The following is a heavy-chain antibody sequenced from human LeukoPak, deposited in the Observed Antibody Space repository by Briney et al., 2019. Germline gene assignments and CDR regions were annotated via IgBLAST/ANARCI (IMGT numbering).Heavy chain of an antibody. V-gene: IGHV3-23*01. D-gene: IGHD2-15*01. J-gene: IGHJ4*02. CDR1: GFSFSNYV. CDR3: AKPGISAGSSRHYFDS. Sequence: GGSLRLSCAASGFSFSNYVMSWVRQGPGKGLEWVSGVTDSGGSAYYADSVKGRFTISRDNSKNTLYLQMDSLRAEDTAVYYCAKPGISAGSSRHYFDSWGQGTLVTVSS. CDR2: VTDSGGSA.